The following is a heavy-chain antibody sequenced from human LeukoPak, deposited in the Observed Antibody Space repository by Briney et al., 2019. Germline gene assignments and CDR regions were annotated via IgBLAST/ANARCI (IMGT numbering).Heavy chain of an antibody. CDR3: AKGSGFGTYYFDY. Sequence: PGGSLRLSCAASGSTFRSYGMHWVRQAPGKGLEWVAFIRYDGSNKYYADSVKGRFTISRDNSKNTLYLQMNSLRAEDTSVYSCAKGSGFGTYYFDYWGQGTLVTVSS. CDR1: GSTFRSYG. CDR2: IRYDGSNK. J-gene: IGHJ4*02. V-gene: IGHV3-30*02. D-gene: IGHD3-10*01.